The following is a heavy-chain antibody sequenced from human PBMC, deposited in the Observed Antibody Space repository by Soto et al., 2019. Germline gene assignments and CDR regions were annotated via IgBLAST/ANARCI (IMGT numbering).Heavy chain of an antibody. J-gene: IGHJ4*02. V-gene: IGHV3-23*01. Sequence: EVQLLESGGGLVQPGGSLRLSCTASGFTFSSTAMSWIRQAPGKGLEWVSGIGRGGDRHYADSVRGRFTISRENSKNTVYLQMDSLRADDTALYFRTNGGWGSGCDYWGQGTLLTVSS. CDR2: IGRGGDR. CDR3: TNGGWGSGCDY. CDR1: GFTFSSTA. D-gene: IGHD7-27*01.